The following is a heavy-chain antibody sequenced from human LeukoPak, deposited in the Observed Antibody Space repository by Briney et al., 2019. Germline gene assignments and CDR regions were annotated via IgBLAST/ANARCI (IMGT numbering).Heavy chain of an antibody. CDR3: AREIRGYSYFDY. Sequence: GGSLRLSCAASGITFSYYSMNWVRQASGKGLEWLSYISSTGNTIYYADSVKGRFTISRDNAKNSLYLQMNSLRAEDTAVYYCAREIRGYSYFDYWGQGTLVTVSS. V-gene: IGHV3-48*04. CDR2: ISSTGNTI. CDR1: GITFSYYS. D-gene: IGHD1-26*01. J-gene: IGHJ4*02.